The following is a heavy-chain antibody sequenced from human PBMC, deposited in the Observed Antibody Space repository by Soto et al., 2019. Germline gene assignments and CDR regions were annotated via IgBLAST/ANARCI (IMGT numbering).Heavy chain of an antibody. V-gene: IGHV4-59*01. D-gene: IGHD3-10*01. CDR1: GGSISSYY. CDR3: ARDYYGSGSYTWFDP. J-gene: IGHJ5*02. Sequence: QVQLQESGPGLVKPSEPLSLTCTVSGGSISSYYWSWIRQPPGKGLEWIGYIYYSGSTNYNPSLKSRVTISVDTSKNQFSLKLSSVTAADTAVYYCARDYYGSGSYTWFDPWGQGTLVTVSS. CDR2: IYYSGST.